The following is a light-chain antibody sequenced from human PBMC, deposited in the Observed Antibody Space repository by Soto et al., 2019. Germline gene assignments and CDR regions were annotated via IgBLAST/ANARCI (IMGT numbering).Light chain of an antibody. CDR3: QHYGSSQGLT. CDR2: GAS. J-gene: IGKJ4*01. V-gene: IGKV3-20*01. CDR1: ESVSSIS. Sequence: EILLTQSPGALSLSPGERATLFCGASESVSSISLAWHQQKPGQAPRLLIYGASNRATGIPDRFSGSGSGTDFTLTISRLESEDFAVYYCQHYGSSQGLTFGGGTKVDIK.